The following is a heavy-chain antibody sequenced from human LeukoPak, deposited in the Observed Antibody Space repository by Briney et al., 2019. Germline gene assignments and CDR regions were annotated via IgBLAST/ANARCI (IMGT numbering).Heavy chain of an antibody. CDR3: ARHVVPAAPKDY. D-gene: IGHD2-2*01. CDR2: IYYSGST. CDR1: GGSISSYY. J-gene: IGHJ4*02. Sequence: SETLSLTCTVSGGSISSYYWSWIRQPPGKGLEWIGYIYYSGSTNYNPSLKSRVTISVDTSKNQFSLKLSSVTAADTAVYYCARHVVPAAPKDYWGQGTLVTVSS. V-gene: IGHV4-59*08.